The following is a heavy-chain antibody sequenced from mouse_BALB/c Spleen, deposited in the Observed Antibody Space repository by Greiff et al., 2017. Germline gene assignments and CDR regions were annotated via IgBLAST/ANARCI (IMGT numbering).Heavy chain of an antibody. V-gene: IGHV1-9*01. CDR1: GYTFSSYW. CDR3: ARGGLLRYPRPFDV. J-gene: IGHJ1*01. CDR2: ILPGSGST. Sequence: QVQLQQSGAELMKPGASVKISCKATGYTFSSYWIEWVKQRPGHGLEWIGEILPGSGSTNYNEKFKGKATFTADTSSNTAYMQLSSLTSEDSAVYYCARGGLLRYPRPFDVWGAGTTVTVSS. D-gene: IGHD1-1*01.